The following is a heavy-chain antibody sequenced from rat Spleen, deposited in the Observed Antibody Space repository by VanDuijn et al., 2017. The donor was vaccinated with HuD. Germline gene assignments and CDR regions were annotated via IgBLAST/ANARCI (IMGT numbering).Heavy chain of an antibody. CDR3: AKTNNPYFYIMDA. J-gene: IGHJ4*01. D-gene: IGHD3-4*01. V-gene: IGHV3-3*01. CDR1: GYSITSSYR. Sequence: EVQLQESGPGLVTPSQSLSLTCSVTGYSITSSYRWNWIRKFPGNKLEWMGYINSAGSTNYNPSLRSRISITRDTSKNQFFLQVNSVTTEDTATFYCAKTNNPYFYIMDAWGQGASVTVSS. CDR2: INSAGST.